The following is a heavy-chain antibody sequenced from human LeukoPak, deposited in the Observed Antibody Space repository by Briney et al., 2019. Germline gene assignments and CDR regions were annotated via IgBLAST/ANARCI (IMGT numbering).Heavy chain of an antibody. CDR1: GGSISSGDYY. CDR3: ARGCGRKCGYYYYMDV. J-gene: IGHJ6*03. V-gene: IGHV4-30-4*08. D-gene: IGHD2-15*01. Sequence: SETLSLTCTVSGGSISSGDYYWSRIRQPPGKGLEWIGYIYYSGSTYYNPSLKSRVTISVDTSKNQFSLKLSSVTAADTAVYYCARGCGRKCGYYYYMDVWGKGTTVTVSS. CDR2: IYYSGST.